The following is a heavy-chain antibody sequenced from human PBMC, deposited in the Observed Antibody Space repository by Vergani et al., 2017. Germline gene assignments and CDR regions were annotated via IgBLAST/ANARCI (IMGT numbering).Heavy chain of an antibody. D-gene: IGHD3-3*01. CDR3: ARERVFTIFGVVSAHWFDP. Sequence: QVQLQESGPGLVKPSETLSLTCAVSGYSISSGYYWGWIRQPPGKGLEWMGSIYHSGSTNYNPSLKSRVTISVDTSKNQFSLKLSSVTAADTAVYYCARERVFTIFGVVSAHWFDPWGQGTLVTVSS. V-gene: IGHV4-38-2*02. CDR2: IYHSGST. J-gene: IGHJ5*02. CDR1: GYSISSGYY.